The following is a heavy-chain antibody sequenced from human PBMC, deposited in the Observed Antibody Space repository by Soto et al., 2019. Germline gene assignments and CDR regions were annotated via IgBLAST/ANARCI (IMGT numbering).Heavy chain of an antibody. CDR1: GGSISSYY. Sequence: SETLSLTCTVSGGSISSYYWRCIRQPPGKGLEGIGYIDSRGSTNYNPSLKSRVTISVDTSKNQFSLKLSSVTAADTAVYYCARWTKGYLDYWGQGTLVTVSS. CDR3: ARWTKGYLDY. J-gene: IGHJ4*02. V-gene: IGHV4-59*01. CDR2: IDSRGST.